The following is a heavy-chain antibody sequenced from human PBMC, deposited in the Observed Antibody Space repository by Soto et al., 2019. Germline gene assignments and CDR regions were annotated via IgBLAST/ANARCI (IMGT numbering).Heavy chain of an antibody. V-gene: IGHV3-23*01. CDR3: AKSALRGYSYGYYFDY. CDR2: ISGSGGST. J-gene: IGHJ4*02. Sequence: GGSLRLSCAASGFTFSSYAMSWVRQAPGKGLEWVSAISGSGGSTYYADSVKGRFTISRDNSKNTLYLQMNSLRAEDTAVYYCAKSALRGYSYGYYFDYWGQGTLVTVSS. CDR1: GFTFSSYA. D-gene: IGHD5-18*01.